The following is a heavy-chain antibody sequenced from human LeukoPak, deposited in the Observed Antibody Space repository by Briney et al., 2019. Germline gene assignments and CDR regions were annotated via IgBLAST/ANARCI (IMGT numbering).Heavy chain of an antibody. Sequence: SETLSLTCSVSGGSISSYYWSWIRQPPGKGPEWIGYIYYSGSTNYNPSLKSRVTISVDTSKNQFSLKLSSVTAADTAVYYCARVPPPDFWSGYYGWFDPWGRGTLVTVSS. CDR2: IYYSGST. CDR3: ARVPPPDFWSGYYGWFDP. D-gene: IGHD3-3*01. J-gene: IGHJ5*02. V-gene: IGHV4-59*01. CDR1: GGSISSYY.